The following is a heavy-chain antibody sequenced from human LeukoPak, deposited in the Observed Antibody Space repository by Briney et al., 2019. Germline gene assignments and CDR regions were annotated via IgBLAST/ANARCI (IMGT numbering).Heavy chain of an antibody. CDR3: ARGHLIAAAAFDY. J-gene: IGHJ4*02. V-gene: IGHV1-2*02. D-gene: IGHD6-13*01. CDR2: INPNSGGT. Sequence: ASVKVSCKASGYTFNGYYMHWVRQAPGQGLEWMGWINPNSGGTNYAQKFQGRVTMTRDTSISTAYMELSRLRSDDTAVYYCARGHLIAAAAFDYWGQGTLVTVSS. CDR1: GYTFNGYY.